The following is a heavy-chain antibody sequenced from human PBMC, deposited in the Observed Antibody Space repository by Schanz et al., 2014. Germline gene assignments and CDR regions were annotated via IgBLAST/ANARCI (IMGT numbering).Heavy chain of an antibody. Sequence: EVQLLESGGGLVQPGGSLRLSCAASGFTFSSYAMSWVRQAPGKGLEWVSFIYIGGNTYYADSVKGRFTISRDNSKNTVYIQMNSLRAEDTAVYYCARESSNDIVLVPGAVFDHWGQGILVTVSS. J-gene: IGHJ4*02. CDR1: GFTFSSYA. V-gene: IGHV3-66*01. CDR3: ARESSNDIVLVPGAVFDH. D-gene: IGHD2-2*01. CDR2: IYIGGNT.